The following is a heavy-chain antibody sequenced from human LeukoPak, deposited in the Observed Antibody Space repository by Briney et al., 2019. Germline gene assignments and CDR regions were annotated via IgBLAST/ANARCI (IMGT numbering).Heavy chain of an antibody. CDR1: SGSFSGYY. CDR2: INHSGST. J-gene: IGHJ6*03. Sequence: SETLSLTCAVYSGSFSGYYWSWVRQPPGKGLEWIGEINHSGSTNDNPSLKSRVTISVDTSKNQFSLKLTSATAADTAVYYCARGGGNYYMDVWGKGTTVTVSS. CDR3: ARGGGNYYMDV. V-gene: IGHV4-34*01.